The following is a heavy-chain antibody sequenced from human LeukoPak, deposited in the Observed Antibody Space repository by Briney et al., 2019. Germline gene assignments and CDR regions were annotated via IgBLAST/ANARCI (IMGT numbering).Heavy chain of an antibody. CDR3: AKTKGRSRHYYYGMDV. J-gene: IGHJ6*02. CDR2: ISSSSSYI. D-gene: IGHD1-14*01. V-gene: IGHV3-21*04. Sequence: PGGSLRLSCAASGFTFSSYSMNWVRQAPGKGLEWVSSISSSSSYIYYADSVKGRFTISRDNSKNTLYLQMNSLRAEDTAVYYCAKTKGRSRHYYYGMDVWGQGTTVTVSS. CDR1: GFTFSSYS.